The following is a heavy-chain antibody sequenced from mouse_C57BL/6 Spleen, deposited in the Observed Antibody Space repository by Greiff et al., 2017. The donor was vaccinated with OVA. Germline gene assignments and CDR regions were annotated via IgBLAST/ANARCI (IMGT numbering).Heavy chain of an antibody. J-gene: IGHJ1*03. CDR2: INPNYGTT. V-gene: IGHV1-39*01. D-gene: IGHD2-4*01. Sequence: VQLQQSGPELVKPGASVKISCKASGYSFTDYNMNWVKQSNGKSLEWIGVINPNYGTTSYNQKFKGKATLTVDQSSSTAYMQLNSLTSEDSAVYYCARRGSYDYDGYWYFDVWGTGTTVTVSS. CDR3: ARRGSYDYDGYWYFDV. CDR1: GYSFTDYN.